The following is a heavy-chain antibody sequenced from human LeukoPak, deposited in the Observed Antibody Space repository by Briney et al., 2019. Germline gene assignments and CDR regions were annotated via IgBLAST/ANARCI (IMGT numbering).Heavy chain of an antibody. CDR1: ADSFSSHY. CDR2: ISYIGST. V-gene: IGHV4-59*11. J-gene: IGHJ4*02. CDR3: ATDVRGLVPYYFDF. Sequence: SETLSLTCAVSADSFSSHYWTWIRQPPGKGLEWFGYISYIGSTNYNPSLKSRVTISIDPSKNQFSLKLTSVTAADTAVYYCATDVRGLVPYYFDFWGQGTLVTVSS. D-gene: IGHD3-10*02.